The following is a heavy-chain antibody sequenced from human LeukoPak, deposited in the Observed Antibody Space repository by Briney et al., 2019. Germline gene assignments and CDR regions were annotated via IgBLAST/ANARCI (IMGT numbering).Heavy chain of an antibody. V-gene: IGHV4-30-2*01. D-gene: IGHD3-10*01. CDR2: IYHSGST. Sequence: PSETLSLTCAVSGGSISSGGYSWSWIRQPPGKGLEWIGYIYHSGSTYYNPSLKSRVTISVDRSKNQFSLKLSSVTAADTAVYYCARGDDYYGSGSHPFDPWGQGTLVTVSS. J-gene: IGHJ5*02. CDR1: GGSISSGGYS. CDR3: ARGDDYYGSGSHPFDP.